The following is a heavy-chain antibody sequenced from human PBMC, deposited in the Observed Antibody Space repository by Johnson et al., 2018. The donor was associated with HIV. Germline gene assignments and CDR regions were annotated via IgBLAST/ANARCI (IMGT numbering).Heavy chain of an antibody. V-gene: IGHV3-9*01. J-gene: IGHJ3*02. CDR2: ISWNSGSI. Sequence: VQLVESGGGLVQSGGSQRLYCAASGFTFDDYAMHWVRQAPGKGLEWVSGISWNSGSIGYADAVKGRFTISRDNAKNSLYLQMNSLRAEDTALYYCAKGVVPAAMALDAFDIWGQGTMVTVSS. CDR1: GFTFDDYA. CDR3: AKGVVPAAMALDAFDI. D-gene: IGHD2-2*01.